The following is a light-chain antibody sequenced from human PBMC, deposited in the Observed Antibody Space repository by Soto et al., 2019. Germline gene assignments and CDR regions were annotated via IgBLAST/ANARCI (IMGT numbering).Light chain of an antibody. CDR1: QSVRSY. CDR2: DAS. J-gene: IGKJ5*01. V-gene: IGKV3-11*01. CDR3: QQRTNWPSST. Sequence: ENVLTQSPATLSLSPGERATLSCRASQSVRSYLAWYQQKPGQAPRLLIHDASSRATGIPARFSGSGSGTDFTLTISSLEPEDFAVYYCQQRTNWPSSTFGQGTRLEIK.